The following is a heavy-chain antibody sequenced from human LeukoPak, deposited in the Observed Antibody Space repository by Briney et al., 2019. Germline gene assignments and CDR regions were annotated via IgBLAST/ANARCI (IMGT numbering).Heavy chain of an antibody. CDR2: IYPSDSHT. CDR3: ATTVTTGGYYYMDV. Sequence: GESLKISCQGSGYSFTSYWIGWVRQLPGKGLEWMGIIYPSDSHTRYSPSFQGQVTISVDKSISAAYLQWSSLKASDTAMYYCATTVTTGGYYYMDVWGKGTTVIVSS. CDR1: GYSFTSYW. D-gene: IGHD4-11*01. J-gene: IGHJ6*03. V-gene: IGHV5-51*01.